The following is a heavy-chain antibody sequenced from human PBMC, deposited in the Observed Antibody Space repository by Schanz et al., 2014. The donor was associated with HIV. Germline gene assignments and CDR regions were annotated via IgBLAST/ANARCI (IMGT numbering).Heavy chain of an antibody. CDR1: GYLFTNYG. CDR3: ARGARYGMDV. J-gene: IGHJ6*02. Sequence: QVQLVQSGPEVKKPGASVKVSCKASGYLFTNYGVNWVRQAPGQGLEWMGWISAYNGKTNYARKVQGRVTMTTDTSTTTAYMELRSLRSDDTAVYYCARGARYGMDVWGQGTTVTVSS. CDR2: ISAYNGKT. V-gene: IGHV1-18*01.